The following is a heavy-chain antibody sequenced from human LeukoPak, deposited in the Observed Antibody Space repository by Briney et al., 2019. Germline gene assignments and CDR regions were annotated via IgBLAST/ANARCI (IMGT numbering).Heavy chain of an antibody. D-gene: IGHD2-2*01. CDR1: GGSISSGGYY. J-gene: IGHJ4*02. V-gene: IGHV4-30-2*01. CDR3: ASQPLGYCSSTSCYPFDY. Sequence: SQTLSLTCTVSGGSISSGGYYWSWIRQPPGKGLEWIGYIYHSGSTYYNPSLKSRVTISVDRSKNQFSLKPSSVTAADTAVYYCASQPLGYCSSTSCYPFDYWGQGTLVTVSS. CDR2: IYHSGST.